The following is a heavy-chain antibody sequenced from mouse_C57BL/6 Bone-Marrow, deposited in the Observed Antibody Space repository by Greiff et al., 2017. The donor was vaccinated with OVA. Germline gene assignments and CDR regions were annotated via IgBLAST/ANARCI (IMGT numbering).Heavy chain of an antibody. CDR1: GYAFSSYW. V-gene: IGHV1-82*01. J-gene: IGHJ2*01. CDR2: IYPGDGDT. CDR3: ARVGLTTVVFDY. Sequence: VKLMESGPELVKPGASVKISCKASGYAFSSYWMNWVKQRPGKGLEWIGRIYPGDGDTNYNGKFKGKATLTADKSSSTAYMQLSSLTSEDSAVYFCARVGLTTVVFDYWGQGTTLTVSS. D-gene: IGHD1-1*01.